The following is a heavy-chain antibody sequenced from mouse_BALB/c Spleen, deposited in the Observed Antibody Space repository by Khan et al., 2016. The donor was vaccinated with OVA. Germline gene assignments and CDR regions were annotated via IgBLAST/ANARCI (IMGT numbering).Heavy chain of an antibody. Sequence: QLKESGAELVRPGTSVKVSCKASGYAFTNYLIEWVKQRPGQGLEWIGVINPGSGGTNYNEKFKDKATLTADKSSSTAYMPLSRLTSDDSAVYFCSRSGEGGGAYRGPGTLGTVSA. CDR1: GYAFTNYL. CDR2: INPGSGGT. J-gene: IGHJ3*01. CDR3: SRSGEGGGAY. D-gene: IGHD3-2*02. V-gene: IGHV1-54*01.